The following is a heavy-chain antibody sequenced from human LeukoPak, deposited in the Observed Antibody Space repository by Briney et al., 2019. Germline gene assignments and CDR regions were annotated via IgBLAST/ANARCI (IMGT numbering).Heavy chain of an antibody. Sequence: GGSLRLSCAASRFSFSSYWMTWVRQAPEKGLEWVANIKQDGSEKYYVDSVKGRFTISRDNAKNSLYLQMNSLRVEDTAVYYCVSGGDYRYWGQGTLVTVSS. CDR2: IKQDGSEK. CDR3: VSGGDYRY. J-gene: IGHJ4*02. V-gene: IGHV3-7*01. CDR1: RFSFSSYW. D-gene: IGHD4-17*01.